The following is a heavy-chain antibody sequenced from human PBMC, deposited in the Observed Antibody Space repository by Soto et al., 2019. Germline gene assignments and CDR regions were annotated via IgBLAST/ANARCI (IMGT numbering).Heavy chain of an antibody. V-gene: IGHV3-74*01. Sequence: EVQMVESGGGLVQPGGSLRLSCAVSGFSFSSYWMHWVRQAPGKGLVWVSRIKTDGSITSYADSVKGRFTISRDNAKHTLYLQLNSLRVEDTAVYYCARVGTGSYWFDYWGQGTLVTVSS. J-gene: IGHJ4*02. CDR3: ARVGTGSYWFDY. D-gene: IGHD1-26*01. CDR1: GFSFSSYW. CDR2: IKTDGSIT.